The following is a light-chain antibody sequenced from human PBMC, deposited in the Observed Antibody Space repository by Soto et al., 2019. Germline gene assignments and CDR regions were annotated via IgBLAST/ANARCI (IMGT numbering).Light chain of an antibody. J-gene: IGLJ1*01. CDR3: QSYDTSLSGYV. CDR2: GNS. Sequence: QSVLTQPPSVSGAPGQRVTISCTGSSSNIGAGYDVHWYQQLPGTAPKLLIHGNSNRPSGVPDRFSGSKSGTSASLAITGDHAEDEADYYCQSYDTSLSGYVFGTGTKVTVL. CDR1: SSNIGAGYD. V-gene: IGLV1-40*01.